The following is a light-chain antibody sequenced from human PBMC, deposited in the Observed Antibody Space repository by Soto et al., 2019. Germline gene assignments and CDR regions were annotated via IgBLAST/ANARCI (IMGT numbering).Light chain of an antibody. CDR2: TAS. J-gene: IGKJ1*01. Sequence: DIQMTQSPSTLSASVGDRVTITCRASQSIDSWLAWYQQKPGKAPNLLIYTASSLESGVPSRFSGSGSGTEFTLTISSLQPDESATYYCQQFHRYPVTFGQGTKVEI. CDR3: QQFHRYPVT. CDR1: QSIDSW. V-gene: IGKV1-5*03.